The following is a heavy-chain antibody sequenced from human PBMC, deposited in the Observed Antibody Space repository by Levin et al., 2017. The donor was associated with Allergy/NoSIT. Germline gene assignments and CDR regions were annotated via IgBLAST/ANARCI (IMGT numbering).Heavy chain of an antibody. CDR2: IIPMFGTV. CDR1: GGTFSSYA. J-gene: IGHJ3*02. D-gene: IGHD2-15*01. CDR3: ARDAGQQIGYCSGGSCYFPRGIGFDI. V-gene: IGHV1-69*13. Sequence: SVKVSCKTSGGTFSSYAISWVRQAPGQGLEWMGGIIPMFGTVNYAQKFQGRVTITADESTSTAYMELSSLRSEDTAVYYCARDAGQQIGYCSGGSCYFPRGIGFDIWGQGTMVTVSS.